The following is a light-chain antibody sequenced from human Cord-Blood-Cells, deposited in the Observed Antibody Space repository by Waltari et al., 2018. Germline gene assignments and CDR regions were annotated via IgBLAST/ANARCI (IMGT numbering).Light chain of an antibody. CDR1: QGISSY. J-gene: IGKJ4*01. CDR3: QQLNSYPLT. CDR2: AAS. Sequence: IQLTQSPSSLSVSVGDRVTITCRASQGISSYLAWYQQKPGKAPKLLIYAASTLQSGVPSRFSGSGSGTDFTLTISSLQPEDFATYYCQQLNSYPLTFSGGTKVEIK. V-gene: IGKV1-9*01.